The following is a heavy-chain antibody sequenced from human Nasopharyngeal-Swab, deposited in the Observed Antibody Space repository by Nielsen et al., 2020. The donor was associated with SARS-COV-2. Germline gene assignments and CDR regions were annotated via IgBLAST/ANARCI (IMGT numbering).Heavy chain of an antibody. D-gene: IGHD3-22*01. CDR2: ISWNSGSI. V-gene: IGHV3-9*01. Sequence: SLKISCAASGFTFSSCIMTWVRQAPGKGLEWASGISWNSGSIGYADSVKGRFTISRDNAKNSLYLQMNSLRAEDTALYYCAKAKYDSSGYYYPYFDYWGQGTLVTVSS. CDR1: GFTFSSCI. CDR3: AKAKYDSSGYYYPYFDY. J-gene: IGHJ4*02.